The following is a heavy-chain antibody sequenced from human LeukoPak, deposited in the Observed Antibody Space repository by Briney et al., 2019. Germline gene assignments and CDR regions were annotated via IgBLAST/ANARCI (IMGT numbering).Heavy chain of an antibody. Sequence: PSETLSLTCAVSGYSISSGYYWGWIRQPPGKGLEWLGTMHHSGSTYYNPSLKTRVTMSVDTSTNQFSLKLSSVTAADTALYYCARHQVSGGCCCNLDVWGKGTTVTVSS. J-gene: IGHJ6*04. CDR2: MHHSGST. CDR3: ARHQVSGGCCCNLDV. CDR1: GYSISSGYY. D-gene: IGHD2-15*01. V-gene: IGHV4-38-2*01.